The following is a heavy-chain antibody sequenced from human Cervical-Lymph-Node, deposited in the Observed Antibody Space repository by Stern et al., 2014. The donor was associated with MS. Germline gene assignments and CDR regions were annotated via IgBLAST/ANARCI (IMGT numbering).Heavy chain of an antibody. CDR3: ARILQWRGYKWFDA. D-gene: IGHD1-14*01. J-gene: IGHJ5*02. CDR2: IYMSGST. V-gene: IGHV4-61*02. Sequence: QLQLQESGPGLVKPSQTLSLTCTVSGGSFSNDNYYWSWIRQPAGKELEWIGHIYMSGSTRYNPSLKRRVTMSVDISQKQFSLTRSSVTAADTAVYYCARILQWRGYKWFDAWGQGTLVTVSS. CDR1: GGSFSNDNYY.